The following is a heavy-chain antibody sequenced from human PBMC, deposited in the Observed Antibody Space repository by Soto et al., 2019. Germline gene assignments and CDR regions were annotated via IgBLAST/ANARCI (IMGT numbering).Heavy chain of an antibody. D-gene: IGHD2-15*01. J-gene: IGHJ4*02. CDR3: ARGWHTFDY. CDR1: GFTFSSYA. CDR2: ISYDGSSQ. V-gene: IGHV3-30-3*01. Sequence: QVQLVESGGGVVQPGRSLRLSCAAAGFTFSSYAMHWVRQAPGKGLEWVAVISYDGSSQYYADSVKGRFTISRDNSKHTLYLQMNSLGAEDTAMYYCARGWHTFDYWGQGTLVTVSS.